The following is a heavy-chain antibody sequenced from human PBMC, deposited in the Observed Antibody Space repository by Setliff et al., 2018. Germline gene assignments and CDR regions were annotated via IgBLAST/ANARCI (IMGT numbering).Heavy chain of an antibody. CDR1: GYTFTNYV. Sequence: ASVKVSCKASGYTFTNYVFHWVRQAPGQRLEWMGWINAVSGNTKYSQKFQGRVTITRDTSASTAYMELSSLRAEDTAVYYCASPHRGGSHYDVFDIWGQGTMVTVSS. V-gene: IGHV1-3*01. D-gene: IGHD1-26*01. CDR3: ASPHRGGSHYDVFDI. CDR2: INAVSGNT. J-gene: IGHJ3*02.